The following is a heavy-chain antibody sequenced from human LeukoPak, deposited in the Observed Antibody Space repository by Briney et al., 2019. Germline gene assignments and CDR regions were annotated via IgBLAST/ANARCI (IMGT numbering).Heavy chain of an antibody. J-gene: IGHJ6*02. CDR3: ARDRDSSSSSAWYGMDV. V-gene: IGHV3-30-3*01. CDR1: GVIFSSYS. CDR2: ISYDGNNK. D-gene: IGHD6-6*01. Sequence: GGSLRLSCAASGVIFSSYSMHWVRQAPGKGLECMAVISYDGNNKYYADSVKGRFTISRDNSKNTLYLQMNSLRVEDTAVYYCARDRDSSSSSAWYGMDVWGQGTTVTVSS.